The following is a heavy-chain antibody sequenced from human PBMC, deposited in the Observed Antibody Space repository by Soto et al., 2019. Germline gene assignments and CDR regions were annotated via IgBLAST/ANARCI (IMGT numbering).Heavy chain of an antibody. J-gene: IGHJ4*02. D-gene: IGHD3-9*01. CDR3: ARVRGLYDILSGGFDY. Sequence: SETLSLTCAVYGGSFSGYYWSWIRQPPGKGLEWIGEINHSGSTNYNPSLKSRVTISVDTSKNQFSLKLSSVTAADTAVYYCARVRGLYDILSGGFDYWGQGTLVTVSS. CDR1: GGSFSGYY. CDR2: INHSGST. V-gene: IGHV4-34*01.